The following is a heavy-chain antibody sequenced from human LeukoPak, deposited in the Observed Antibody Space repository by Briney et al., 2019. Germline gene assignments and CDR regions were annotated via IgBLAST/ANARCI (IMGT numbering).Heavy chain of an antibody. CDR2: ISSSSSTI. J-gene: IGHJ5*02. Sequence: GGSLRLSCAASGFTFSSYSMNWVRQAPGKGLEWVSYISSSSSTIYYADSVKGRFTISRDNAKNSLYLQMNSLRAEDTAVYYCAREARPAALNWFDPWGQGTLVTVSS. D-gene: IGHD2-2*01. CDR1: GFTFSSYS. CDR3: AREARPAALNWFDP. V-gene: IGHV3-48*01.